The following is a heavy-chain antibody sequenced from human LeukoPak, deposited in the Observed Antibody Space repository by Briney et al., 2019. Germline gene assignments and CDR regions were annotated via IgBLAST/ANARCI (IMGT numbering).Heavy chain of an antibody. D-gene: IGHD1-26*01. CDR2: ISGSGGGT. J-gene: IGHJ4*02. V-gene: IGHV3-23*01. Sequence: GGSLRLSCAASGFTFSSYAMSWVRQAPGKGLEWVSAISGSGGGTYYADSAKGRFTISRDNSKNTLYLQMNSLRVEDTAVYYCAKDQKWEGGYWGQGTLVTVSS. CDR3: AKDQKWEGGY. CDR1: GFTFSSYA.